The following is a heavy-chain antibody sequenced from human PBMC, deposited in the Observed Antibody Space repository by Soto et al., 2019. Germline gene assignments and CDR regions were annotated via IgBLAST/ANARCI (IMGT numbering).Heavy chain of an antibody. V-gene: IGHV3-21*01. D-gene: IGHD3-9*01. CDR2: ISSSSSYI. CDR3: ARARDDILTGYGMDV. Sequence: GGSLRLSCAASGFTFSSYSMNWVRQAPGKGLEWVSSISSSSSYIYYADSVKGRFTISRDNAKNSLYLQMNSLRAEDTAVYYCARARDDILTGYGMDVWGKGTTVTVSS. J-gene: IGHJ6*03. CDR1: GFTFSSYS.